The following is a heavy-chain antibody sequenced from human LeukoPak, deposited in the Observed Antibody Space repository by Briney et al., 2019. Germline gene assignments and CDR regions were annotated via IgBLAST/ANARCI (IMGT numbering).Heavy chain of an antibody. J-gene: IGHJ4*02. V-gene: IGHV3-30-3*01. Sequence: GRSLRLSCAASGFTFSNYAIHWVRQAPGKGLEWVAVISYDGSNKYYADSVKGRFTISRDNSKNTLYLQMNSLRAEDTAVYYCARDLSSAMVTLPFDYWGQGTLVTVSS. D-gene: IGHD5-18*01. CDR2: ISYDGSNK. CDR1: GFTFSNYA. CDR3: ARDLSSAMVTLPFDY.